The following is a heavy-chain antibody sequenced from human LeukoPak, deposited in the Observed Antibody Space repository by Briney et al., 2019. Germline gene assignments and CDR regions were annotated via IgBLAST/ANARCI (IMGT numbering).Heavy chain of an antibody. Sequence: GGSPRLSCAASGFTFSSYAISWVRQAPGKGLEWVSAISGSGGSTYYADSVKGRFTISRDNSKNTLYLQMNSLRAEDTAVYYCAKGVYCSSTSCYEGEDSGFDYWGQGTLVTVSS. J-gene: IGHJ4*02. D-gene: IGHD2-2*01. V-gene: IGHV3-23*01. CDR1: GFTFSSYA. CDR2: ISGSGGST. CDR3: AKGVYCSSTSCYEGEDSGFDY.